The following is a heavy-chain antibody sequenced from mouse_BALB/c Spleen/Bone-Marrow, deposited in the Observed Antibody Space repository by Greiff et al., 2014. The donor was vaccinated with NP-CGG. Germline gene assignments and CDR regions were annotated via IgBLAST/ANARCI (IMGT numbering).Heavy chain of an antibody. Sequence: VQLQQSGAELVRPGTSVKVSCEGSGYAFTNYLIEWVKQRPGQGLEWIGVINSGSGGTKYNEKFEGKATLTADKSSSTAYMQLSSLTSDDSAVYFCARAITDAMDYWGQGTSVTVSS. CDR3: ARAITDAMDY. J-gene: IGHJ4*01. CDR1: GYAFTNYL. V-gene: IGHV1-54*01. D-gene: IGHD2-4*01. CDR2: INSGSGGT.